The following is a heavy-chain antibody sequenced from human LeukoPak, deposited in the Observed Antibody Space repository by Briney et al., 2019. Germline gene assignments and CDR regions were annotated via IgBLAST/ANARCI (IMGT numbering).Heavy chain of an antibody. V-gene: IGHV3-53*01. CDR3: ARGGPFTGTISTPRASDY. Sequence: GGALRLSCAAPGFTACSTYMCWVPKAPGRGLECVSVMYSGGSTYYADSVKGRFTISRDSWKNTVYLQMNSLRAKDPAVYHCARGGPFTGTISTPRASDYWGQGILVTVSS. D-gene: IGHD1-7*01. CDR1: GFTACSTY. CDR2: MYSGGST. J-gene: IGHJ4*02.